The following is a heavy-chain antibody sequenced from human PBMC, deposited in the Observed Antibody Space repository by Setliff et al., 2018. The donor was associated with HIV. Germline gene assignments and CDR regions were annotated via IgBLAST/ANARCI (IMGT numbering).Heavy chain of an antibody. Sequence: LSLTCIVSGGSINSYYWSWIRQPAGRGLEWMGRIHTSGSTNYNPSLTSRVTLSVDTSKNQFFLKLTSLSAADTAVYYCARDRIEVVVDGPHDVFDVWGRGTTVTVSS. CDR3: ARDRIEVVVDGPHDVFDV. J-gene: IGHJ3*01. V-gene: IGHV4-4*07. CDR2: IHTSGST. CDR1: GGSINSYY. D-gene: IGHD2-15*01.